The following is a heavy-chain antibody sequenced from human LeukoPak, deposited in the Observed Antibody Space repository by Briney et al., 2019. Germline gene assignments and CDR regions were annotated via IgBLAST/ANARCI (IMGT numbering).Heavy chain of an antibody. CDR1: GGSFSGYY. J-gene: IGHJ4*02. D-gene: IGHD3-3*01. Sequence: SETLSLTCAVYGGSFSGYYWSWIRQPPGEGLEWIGGINHSGSTNYNPSLKSRVTISVDTSKNQFSLKLSSVTAADTAVYYCARAFTYYDFWSGYLGRYFDYWGQGTLVTVSS. CDR3: ARAFTYYDFWSGYLGRYFDY. CDR2: INHSGST. V-gene: IGHV4-34*01.